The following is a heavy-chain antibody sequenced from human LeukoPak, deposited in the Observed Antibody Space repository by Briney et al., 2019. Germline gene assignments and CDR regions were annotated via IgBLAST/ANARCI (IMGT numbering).Heavy chain of an antibody. D-gene: IGHD3-10*01. Sequence: GGSLRLSCAASGFTFDDYAMHWVRQAPGKGLEWVSGISWNSGSIGYADSVKGRFTISRDNAKNSLYLQMNSLRAEDTAVYYCARGEYGSGSYHIDYWGQGTLVTVSS. V-gene: IGHV3-9*01. CDR2: ISWNSGSI. CDR3: ARGEYGSGSYHIDY. CDR1: GFTFDDYA. J-gene: IGHJ4*02.